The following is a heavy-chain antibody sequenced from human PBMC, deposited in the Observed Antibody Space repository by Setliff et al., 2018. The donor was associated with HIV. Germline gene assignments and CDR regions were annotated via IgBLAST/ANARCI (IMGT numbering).Heavy chain of an antibody. CDR2: ISAYNGNT. J-gene: IGHJ5*02. D-gene: IGHD3-22*01. CDR1: GYTFTSYG. V-gene: IGHV1-18*01. CDR3: ARDNVDSDSRTYLHH. Sequence: GASVKVSCKASGYTFTSYGISWVRQAPGQGLAWMGWISAYNGNTNYAQKLQGRVTMTTDTSTSTAYMELSSLTSDDAAVYFCARDNVDSDSRTYLHHWGQGTLVTVSS.